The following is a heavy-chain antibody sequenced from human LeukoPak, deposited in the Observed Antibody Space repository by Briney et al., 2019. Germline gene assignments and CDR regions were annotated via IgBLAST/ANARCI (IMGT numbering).Heavy chain of an antibody. V-gene: IGHV4-38-2*02. CDR3: ARDGGSRTPIWD. Sequence: SETLSLTCTVSGYSISSGYYWGWIRQPPGKGLEWIGSIYHSGSTYYNPSLKSRVTISVDTSKNQFSLKLSSVTAADTAVYYCARDGGSRTPIWDWGQGTLVTVSS. J-gene: IGHJ4*02. D-gene: IGHD3-10*01. CDR2: IYHSGST. CDR1: GYSISSGYY.